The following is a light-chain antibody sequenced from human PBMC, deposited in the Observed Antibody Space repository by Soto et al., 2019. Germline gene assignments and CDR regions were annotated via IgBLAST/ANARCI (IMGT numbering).Light chain of an antibody. CDR3: QQYGNSQYT. J-gene: IGKJ2*01. CDR1: QTVTSSF. CDR2: GAS. V-gene: IGKV3-20*01. Sequence: ELVLTQSPGTLSLSPGGRATLSSRASQTVTSSFLAWYQQKPGQAPRLLIYGASTRATGIPDRFSGSGSGTDFTLTISRLEPEDFAVYYCQQYGNSQYTFGQGTK.